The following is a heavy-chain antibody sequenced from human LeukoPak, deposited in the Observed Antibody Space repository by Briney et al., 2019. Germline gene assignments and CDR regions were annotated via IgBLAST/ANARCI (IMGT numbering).Heavy chain of an antibody. CDR1: GGSISSGDYY. V-gene: IGHV4-30-4*01. Sequence: PSQTLSLTCTVSGGSISSGDYYWSWIRQPPGKGLEWIGYIYYSGSTYYNPSLKSRVTISVDTSKNQFSLKLSSVTAADTAVYYCATHTYPYYYDSSGYYYTAFDIWGQGTMVTVSS. J-gene: IGHJ3*02. CDR3: ATHTYPYYYDSSGYYYTAFDI. D-gene: IGHD3-22*01. CDR2: IYYSGST.